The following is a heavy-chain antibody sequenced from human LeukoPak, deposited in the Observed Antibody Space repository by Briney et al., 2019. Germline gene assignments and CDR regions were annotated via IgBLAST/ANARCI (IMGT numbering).Heavy chain of an antibody. Sequence: VASVEVSCKASGYSFTSYYMHWVRQAPGQGLEWMGFINPSGSSAAYAQKFQGRLTMTRDMFTSTDYMELTSLTSDDTAVYYCARDNSVGETAWWFDPWGQGTLVTVSS. J-gene: IGHJ5*02. D-gene: IGHD1-26*01. V-gene: IGHV1-46*01. CDR2: INPSGSSA. CDR3: ARDNSVGETAWWFDP. CDR1: GYSFTSYY.